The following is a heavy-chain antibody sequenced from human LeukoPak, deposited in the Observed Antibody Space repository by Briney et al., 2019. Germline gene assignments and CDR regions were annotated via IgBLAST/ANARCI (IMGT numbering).Heavy chain of an antibody. D-gene: IGHD6-19*01. CDR3: AREGSSGWPIDY. V-gene: IGHV3-66*01. CDR1: GFTVSSNY. Sequence: GGSLRLFCAASGFTVSSNYMSWVRQAPGKGLEWVSVIYSGGSTYYADSVKGRFTISRDNSKNTLYLQMNSLRAEDTAVYYCAREGSSGWPIDYWGQGTLVTVSS. CDR2: IYSGGST. J-gene: IGHJ4*02.